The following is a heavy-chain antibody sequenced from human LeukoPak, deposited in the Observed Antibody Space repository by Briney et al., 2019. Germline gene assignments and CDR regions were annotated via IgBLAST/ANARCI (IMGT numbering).Heavy chain of an antibody. Sequence: RGSLRLSCAASGFTFSGYAMHWVRQAPGKGLECGGVISYDGSNKYYADSVKGRFTISRDNSKNTLYLQMNSLRAEDTAVYYCARGAERTGVGTRYYYDMDVWGQGTTVTVSS. V-gene: IGHV3-30-3*01. D-gene: IGHD2-8*01. CDR1: GFTFSGYA. CDR3: ARGAERTGVGTRYYYDMDV. J-gene: IGHJ6*02. CDR2: ISYDGSNK.